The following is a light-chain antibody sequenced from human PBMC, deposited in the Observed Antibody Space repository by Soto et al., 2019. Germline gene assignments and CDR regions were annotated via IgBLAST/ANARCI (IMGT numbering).Light chain of an antibody. CDR3: QQYGSSPHT. Sequence: EIVLTQSPGTLSLSPGERATLSCRASQSVSSSYLAGYQQKPGQAPRLLIYGAFNSATGIPYRFRGSGSETDFTLTISRLEPEDFAVYYCQQYGSSPHTFGGGTKVEIE. V-gene: IGKV3-20*01. CDR1: QSVSSSY. CDR2: GAF. J-gene: IGKJ4*01.